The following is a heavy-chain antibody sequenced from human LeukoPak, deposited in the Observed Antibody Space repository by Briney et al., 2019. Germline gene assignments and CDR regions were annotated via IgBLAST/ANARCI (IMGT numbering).Heavy chain of an antibody. CDR2: TYYRSKWYN. CDR1: GDSVSSNSAA. Sequence: SQTLSLTCAISGDSVSSNSAAWNWIRQSPSSGLEWLGRTYYRSKWYNEYAVSAKGRIAINPDTSTNQFSLQLNSVTPEDTAVYYCARNWGGPLDYWGQGTLVTVSS. CDR3: ARNWGGPLDY. D-gene: IGHD7-27*01. V-gene: IGHV6-1*01. J-gene: IGHJ4*02.